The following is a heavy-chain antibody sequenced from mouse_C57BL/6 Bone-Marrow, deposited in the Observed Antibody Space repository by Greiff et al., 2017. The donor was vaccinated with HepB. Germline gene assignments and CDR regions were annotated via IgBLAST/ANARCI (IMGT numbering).Heavy chain of an antibody. Sequence: QVQLVESGAELVKPGASVKISCKASGYAFSSYWMNWVKQRPGKGLEWIGQIYPGDGDTNYNGKFKGKATLTADKSSSTAYMQLSSLTSEDSAVYFCARSNYGNYDWYFDVWGTGTTVTVSS. CDR2: IYPGDGDT. V-gene: IGHV1-80*01. J-gene: IGHJ1*03. D-gene: IGHD2-1*01. CDR3: ARSNYGNYDWYFDV. CDR1: GYAFSSYW.